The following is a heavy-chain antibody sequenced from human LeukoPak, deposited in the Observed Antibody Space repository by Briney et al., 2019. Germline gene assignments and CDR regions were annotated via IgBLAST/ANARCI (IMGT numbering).Heavy chain of an antibody. J-gene: IGHJ4*02. V-gene: IGHV3-30*02. CDR1: GFTLSIYG. CDR2: IRYDGTSQ. D-gene: IGHD3-3*01. Sequence: PGGSLRLSCATSGFTLSIYGMHWVRQAPGKGLEWVAFIRYDGTSQYYADSVKGRFTISRDNSKNTVYLQMNSLRPEDAAVYYCAKISTWHVDYWGQGTLVTVSS. CDR3: AKISTWHVDY.